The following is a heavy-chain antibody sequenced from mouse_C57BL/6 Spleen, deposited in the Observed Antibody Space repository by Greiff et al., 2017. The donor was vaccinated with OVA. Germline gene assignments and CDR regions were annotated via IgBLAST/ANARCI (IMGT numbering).Heavy chain of an antibody. D-gene: IGHD2-1*01. Sequence: QVQLKQSGPGLVAPSQSLSITCTVSGFSFTSYGVHWVRQPPGKGLEWLVVIWSDGSTTYNSALKSRLSISKDNSKSQVFLKMNSLQTDDTSMYYCARHGYYGNWYFDVWGTGTTVTVSS. CDR1: GFSFTSYG. CDR3: ARHGYYGNWYFDV. CDR2: IWSDGST. V-gene: IGHV2-6-1*01. J-gene: IGHJ1*03.